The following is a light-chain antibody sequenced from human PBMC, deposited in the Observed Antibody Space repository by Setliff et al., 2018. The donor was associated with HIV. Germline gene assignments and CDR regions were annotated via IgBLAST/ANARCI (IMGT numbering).Light chain of an antibody. CDR2: EVN. CDR3: CSYTSRNTWV. J-gene: IGLJ3*02. Sequence: QSVLTQPPSVSGSPGQPVTISCAGTSSDVGSYNRVSWYRQTPGTAPKLMIFEVNKRPSGVPDRFSGSRSGNTASLTIAGLQADDEAEYYCCSYTSRNTWVFGGGTK. CDR1: SSDVGSYNR. V-gene: IGLV2-18*02.